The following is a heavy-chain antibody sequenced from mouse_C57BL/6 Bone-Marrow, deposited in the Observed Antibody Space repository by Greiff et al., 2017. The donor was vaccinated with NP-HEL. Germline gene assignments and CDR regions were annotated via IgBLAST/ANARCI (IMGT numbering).Heavy chain of an antibody. D-gene: IGHD1-2*01. Sequence: QVQLQQPGAELVKPGASVKLSCKASGYTFTSYWMQWVKQRPGQGLEWIGEIDPSDSYTNYNQKFKGKATLTVDTSSSTAYMQLSSLTSEDSAVYYCASRGYYGGGDYWGQGTTLTVSS. CDR2: IDPSDSYT. V-gene: IGHV1-50*01. CDR3: ASRGYYGGGDY. J-gene: IGHJ2*01. CDR1: GYTFTSYW.